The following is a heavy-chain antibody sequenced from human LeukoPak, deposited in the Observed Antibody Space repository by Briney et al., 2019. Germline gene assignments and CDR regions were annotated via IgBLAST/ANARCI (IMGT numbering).Heavy chain of an antibody. CDR3: AGSPSLMWEGDYGPVWFDP. CDR2: INPDNGVT. Sequence: GASVKVSCKASGYTFTGYYIHWVRQAPGQGLEWMGWINPDNGVTNYAQKFQGRVTITRDTSISTAYMELSRLRSDDTAVYYCAGSPSLMWEGDYGPVWFDPWGQGTLVTVSS. CDR1: GYTFTGYY. D-gene: IGHD4-17*01. J-gene: IGHJ5*02. V-gene: IGHV1-2*02.